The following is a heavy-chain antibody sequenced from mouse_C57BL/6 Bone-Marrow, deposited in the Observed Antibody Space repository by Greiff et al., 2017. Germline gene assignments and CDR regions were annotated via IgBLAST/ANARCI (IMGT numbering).Heavy chain of an antibody. D-gene: IGHD1-1*01. V-gene: IGHV2-5*01. CDR1: GFSLTSYG. CDR3: ATPYYYGSSLFAY. Sequence: QVQLKESGPGLVQPSQSLSITCTVSGFSLTSYGVHWVRQSPGKGLAWLGVIWRGGSTDYNAAFMSRLSITKDNSKSQVFFKMNSLQADDTAIYYCATPYYYGSSLFAYWGQGTLVTVSA. CDR2: IWRGGST. J-gene: IGHJ3*01.